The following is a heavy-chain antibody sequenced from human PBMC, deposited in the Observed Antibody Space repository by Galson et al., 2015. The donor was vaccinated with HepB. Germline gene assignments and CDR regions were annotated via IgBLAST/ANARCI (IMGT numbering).Heavy chain of an antibody. D-gene: IGHD2-15*01. Sequence: SETLSLTCAVSGDSISSSNWWNWVRQSPGKGLEWIGEIYHSGTTYYNPSLRSRVTISVDKSKNQISMRLTSVTAADTAVYYCARVHRGCRASSCYHDPWGQGTLVTVSS. V-gene: IGHV4-4*02. J-gene: IGHJ5*02. CDR2: IYHSGTT. CDR1: GDSISSSNW. CDR3: ARVHRGCRASSCYHDP.